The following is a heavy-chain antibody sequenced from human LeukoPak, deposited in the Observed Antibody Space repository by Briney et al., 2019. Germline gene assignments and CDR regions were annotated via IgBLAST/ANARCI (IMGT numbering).Heavy chain of an antibody. V-gene: IGHV4-59*02. D-gene: IGHD2-21*01. J-gene: IGHJ2*01. CDR1: GGSVSSYY. CDR3: AREANSPTARYWYFDL. CDR2: VYYSGST. Sequence: SQTLSLTCTVSGGSVSSYYWSWMRQSPGKGLEWIGYVYYSGSTNYNPALKSRVTISLDTSENQFSLKLSSVTAADTAVYYCAREANSPTARYWYFDLWGRGTQVTVSS.